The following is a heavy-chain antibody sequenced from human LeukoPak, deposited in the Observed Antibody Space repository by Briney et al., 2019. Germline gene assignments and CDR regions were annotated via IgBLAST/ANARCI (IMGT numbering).Heavy chain of an antibody. Sequence: SETLSLTCTVSGGSISSGSYYWSRIRQPAGKGLEWIGRIYTSGSTNYNPSLKSRVTISVDTSKNQFSLKLSSVTAADTAVYYCARDSYTGSHLEDTFDIWGQGTMVTVSS. CDR3: ARDSYTGSHLEDTFDI. D-gene: IGHD1-26*01. J-gene: IGHJ3*02. CDR1: GGSISSGSYY. V-gene: IGHV4-61*02. CDR2: IYTSGST.